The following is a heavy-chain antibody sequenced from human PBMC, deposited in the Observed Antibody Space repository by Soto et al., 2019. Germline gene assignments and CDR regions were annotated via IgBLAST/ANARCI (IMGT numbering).Heavy chain of an antibody. CDR3: ARAHGYYGSGSYYSFDY. Sequence: PSETLSLTCAVYGGSFSGYYWSWIRQPPGKGLEWIGEINHSGSTNYNPSLKSRVTISVDTSKNQFSLKLSSVTAADTAVYYCARAHGYYGSGSYYSFDYWGQGTLVTVSS. V-gene: IGHV4-34*01. CDR2: INHSGST. D-gene: IGHD3-10*01. J-gene: IGHJ4*02. CDR1: GGSFSGYY.